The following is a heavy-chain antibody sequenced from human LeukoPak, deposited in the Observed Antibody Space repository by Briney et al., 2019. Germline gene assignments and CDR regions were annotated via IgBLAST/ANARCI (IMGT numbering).Heavy chain of an antibody. V-gene: IGHV3-7*01. J-gene: IGHJ4*02. Sequence: GGSLILSCTASGFTFSRSWMSWVRQAPGKGLEWVANIKQDGIEKYYVDSVKGRFTISRDNAKNSLYLQMNSLRAEDTAVYYCARDRWGYSYGGDWGQGTLVTVSS. CDR3: ARDRWGYSYGGD. CDR1: GFTFSRSW. D-gene: IGHD5-18*01. CDR2: IKQDGIEK.